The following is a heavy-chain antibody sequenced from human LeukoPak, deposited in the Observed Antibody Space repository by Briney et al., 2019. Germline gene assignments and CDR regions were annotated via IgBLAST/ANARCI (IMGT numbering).Heavy chain of an antibody. CDR1: GYIFTSYW. CDR3: ARLSSDSSWYYFDY. CDR2: IYPGDSDT. D-gene: IGHD6-13*01. V-gene: IGHV5-51*01. J-gene: IGHJ4*02. Sequence: GESLKISCKGSGYIFTSYWIGWVRQMPGKGLEWMGIIYPGDSDTRYSPSFQGQVTITADKSISTAYLQWSSLKPSDTAMYYCARLSSDSSWYYFDYWGQGTLVTVSS.